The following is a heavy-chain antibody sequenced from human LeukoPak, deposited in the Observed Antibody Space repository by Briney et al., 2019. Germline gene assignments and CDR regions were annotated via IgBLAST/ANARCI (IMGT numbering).Heavy chain of an antibody. D-gene: IGHD6-19*01. CDR2: INTDGTVT. J-gene: IGHJ4*02. V-gene: IGHV3-74*01. Sequence: GGSLRLSCAATGFTFSKYWMLWVRHAPGKGLERVSRINTDGTVTTYADSVRGRFTVSRDNADNTMFLQMNSVRDEDTAVYYCATKQWLAPPPDSWGQGTPVTVSS. CDR3: ATKQWLAPPPDS. CDR1: GFTFSKYW.